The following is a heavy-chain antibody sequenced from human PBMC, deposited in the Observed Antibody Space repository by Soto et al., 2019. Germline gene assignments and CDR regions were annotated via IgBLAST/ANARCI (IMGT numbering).Heavy chain of an antibody. CDR1: GFNFGSYW. Sequence: GGSLRLSCAASGFNFGSYWMSWARQAPGKGLEWVGRIKSKTDGGTTDYAAPVKGRFTISRDDSKNTLYLQMNSLKTEDTAVYYCTTDLWDYWGQGTLVTVSS. V-gene: IGHV3-15*01. D-gene: IGHD3-16*01. J-gene: IGHJ4*02. CDR2: IKSKTDGGTT. CDR3: TTDLWDY.